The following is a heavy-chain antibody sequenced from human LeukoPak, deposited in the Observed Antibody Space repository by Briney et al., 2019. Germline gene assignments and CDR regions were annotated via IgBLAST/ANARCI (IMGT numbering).Heavy chain of an antibody. CDR2: ISGSGGST. J-gene: IGHJ6*03. Sequence: GGSLRLSCAASGFTFSSYAMSWVRQAPGKGLEWVSAISGSGGSTYYADSVKGRFTISRDNSKNTLYLQMNSLRAEDTAVYYCAKSGYCSGGSCYYYYYMDVWGKGTTLTVSS. D-gene: IGHD2-15*01. V-gene: IGHV3-23*01. CDR3: AKSGYCSGGSCYYYYYMDV. CDR1: GFTFSSYA.